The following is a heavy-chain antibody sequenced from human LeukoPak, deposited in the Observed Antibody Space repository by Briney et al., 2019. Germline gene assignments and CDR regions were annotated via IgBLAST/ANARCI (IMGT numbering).Heavy chain of an antibody. Sequence: KPSETLSLTCAVYGGSFSGYYWSWIRQPPGKGLEWIGEINHSGSTNYNPSLKSRVTISVDTSKNQFSLKLSSVTAAGTAVYYCARGRGYYYDSSGYHYWGQGTLVTVSS. CDR3: ARGRGYYYDSSGYHY. J-gene: IGHJ4*02. D-gene: IGHD3-22*01. V-gene: IGHV4-34*01. CDR1: GGSFSGYY. CDR2: INHSGST.